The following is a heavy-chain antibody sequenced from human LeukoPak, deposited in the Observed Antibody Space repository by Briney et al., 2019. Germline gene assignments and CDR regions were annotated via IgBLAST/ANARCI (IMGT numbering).Heavy chain of an antibody. CDR1: GYTLTSYG. CDR2: ISAYNGNT. V-gene: IGHV1-18*01. CDR3: AREGALLWFGELLGHFDY. Sequence: ASVKVSCKASGYTLTSYGISWVRQAPGQGLEWMGWISAYNGNTNYAQKLQGRVTMTTDTSTSTAYMELRSLSSDDTAVYYCAREGALLWFGELLGHFDYWGQGTLVTVSS. D-gene: IGHD3-10*01. J-gene: IGHJ4*02.